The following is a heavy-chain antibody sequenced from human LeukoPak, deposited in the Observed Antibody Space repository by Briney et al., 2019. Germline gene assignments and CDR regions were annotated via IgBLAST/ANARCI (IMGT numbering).Heavy chain of an antibody. CDR3: ARATSPIAYDWNS. Sequence: ASVKVSCEASGYSFTNYKIHWLRQAPGQGLQWMGIIDPSGPSVTYAQIFKGRLIVTRDTSTSTVYMQLSSLRSEDSAMYYCARATSPIAYDWNSWGQGTLVTVSS. CDR1: GYSFTNYK. V-gene: IGHV1-46*01. D-gene: IGHD5-12*01. CDR2: IDPSGPSV. J-gene: IGHJ4*02.